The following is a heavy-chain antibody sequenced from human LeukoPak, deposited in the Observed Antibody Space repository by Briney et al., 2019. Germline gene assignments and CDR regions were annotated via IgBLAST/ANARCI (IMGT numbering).Heavy chain of an antibody. J-gene: IGHJ5*02. CDR2: IKADGSEE. V-gene: IGHV3-7*01. CDR1: GFTFSSYW. Sequence: GGSLRLSCVASGFTFSSYWMNWVRQAPGKGLEWVANIKADGSEEYYVDSVKGRFTISRDNAKNSLYLQMNSLRAEDTAVYYCARDRGCSSTSCPNWFDPWGQGTLVTVSS. D-gene: IGHD2-2*01. CDR3: ARDRGCSSTSCPNWFDP.